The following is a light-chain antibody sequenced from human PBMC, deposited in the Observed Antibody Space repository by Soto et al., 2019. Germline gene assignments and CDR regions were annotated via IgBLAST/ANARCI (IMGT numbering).Light chain of an antibody. J-gene: IGKJ2*02. CDR2: GAS. Sequence: EIVLTQSPGTLSLSPGERATLSCRASQSVSSSYLAWYQQRPGQAPRLLIYGASSRATGIPDRFSGSGSGTDFTLTISRLEPEDFAVYYCQQYGRSPRMCTFGQGTKLEI. V-gene: IGKV3-20*01. CDR3: QQYGRSPRMCT. CDR1: QSVSSSY.